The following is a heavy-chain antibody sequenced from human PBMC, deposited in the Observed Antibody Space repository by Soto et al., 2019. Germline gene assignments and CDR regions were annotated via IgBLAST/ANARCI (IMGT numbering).Heavy chain of an antibody. V-gene: IGHV3-74*01. Sequence: GGSLRLSCAASGFTFSSYAMSRVRQAPGKGLVWVSRINSDGSSTSYADSVKGRFTISRDNAKNTLYLQMNSLRAEDTAVYYCAIRASYYDSSGYFDYWGQGTLVTVSS. D-gene: IGHD3-22*01. J-gene: IGHJ4*02. CDR3: AIRASYYDSSGYFDY. CDR1: GFTFSSYA. CDR2: INSDGSST.